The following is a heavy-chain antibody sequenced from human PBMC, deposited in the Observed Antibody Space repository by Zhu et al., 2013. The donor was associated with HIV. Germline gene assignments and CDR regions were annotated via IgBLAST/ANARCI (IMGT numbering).Heavy chain of an antibody. Sequence: QVQLVQSGAEVKKPGSSVKVSCKASGGTFSSYAISWVRQAPGQGLEWMGGIIPIFGTANYAQKFQGRVTITADESTSTAYMELSSLRSEDTAVYYCARMTTVTTYYYYYGMDVWGQGTTVTVSS. CDR3: ARMTTVTTYYYYYGMDV. J-gene: IGHJ6*02. CDR1: GGTFSSYA. CDR2: IIPIFGTA. V-gene: IGHV1-69*01. D-gene: IGHD4-17*01.